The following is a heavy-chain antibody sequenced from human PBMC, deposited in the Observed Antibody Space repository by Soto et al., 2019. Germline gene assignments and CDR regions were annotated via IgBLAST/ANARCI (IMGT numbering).Heavy chain of an antibody. CDR3: ARADRAYYDSSGYYEL. J-gene: IGHJ4*02. Sequence: GGSLRLSCAASGFTFSSYDMHWVRQATGKGLEWVSAIGTAGDTYYPGSVKGRFTISRENAKNTLYLQMNSLRAEDTAVYYWARADRAYYDSSGYYELWGQGTLVTVSS. V-gene: IGHV3-13*01. D-gene: IGHD3-22*01. CDR1: GFTFSSYD. CDR2: IGTAGDT.